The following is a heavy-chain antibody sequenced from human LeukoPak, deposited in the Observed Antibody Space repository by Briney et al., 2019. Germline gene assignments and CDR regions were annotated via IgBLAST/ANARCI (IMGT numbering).Heavy chain of an antibody. J-gene: IGHJ3*02. V-gene: IGHV3-48*03. CDR3: ALLLRYFDWLEGRAFDI. D-gene: IGHD3-9*01. CDR1: GFTFSSYE. Sequence: PGGSLRLSCAASGFTFSSYEMNWVRQAPGKGLEGVSYISSSGSTIYYADSVKGRFTISRDNAKNSLYLQMNSLRAEDTAVYYCALLLRYFDWLEGRAFDIWGQGTMVTVSS. CDR2: ISSSGSTI.